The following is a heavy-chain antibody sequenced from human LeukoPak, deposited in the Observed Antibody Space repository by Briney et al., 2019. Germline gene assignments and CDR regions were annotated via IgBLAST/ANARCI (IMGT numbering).Heavy chain of an antibody. V-gene: IGHV3-30*02. CDR2: IRYDGSNK. J-gene: IGHJ4*02. D-gene: IGHD5-12*01. Sequence: GGSLRLSCAVSGFTFSTYGMHWVRQAPGKGLEWVAFIRYDGSNKYYGDSVKGRFTISRDNSQNTLYLQMNSLRAEDTAVYYCAKDRGVATTGSYYFDYWGQGTLVTVSS. CDR3: AKDRGVATTGSYYFDY. CDR1: GFTFSTYG.